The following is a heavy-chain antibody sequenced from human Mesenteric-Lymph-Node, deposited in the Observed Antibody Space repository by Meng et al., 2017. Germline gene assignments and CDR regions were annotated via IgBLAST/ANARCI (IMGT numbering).Heavy chain of an antibody. J-gene: IGHJ3*02. CDR1: GYTFNSYD. D-gene: IGHD3-3*01. V-gene: IGHV1-18*01. Sequence: ASVKVSCKASGYTFNSYDISWVRQAPGQGLEWMGWISAYNGNTNYAQKLQGRVTMTTDTSTSTAYMELRSLRSDDTAVYYCARVPPSYDFWSGYNPGAFDIWGQGTMVTVSS. CDR3: ARVPPSYDFWSGYNPGAFDI. CDR2: ISAYNGNT.